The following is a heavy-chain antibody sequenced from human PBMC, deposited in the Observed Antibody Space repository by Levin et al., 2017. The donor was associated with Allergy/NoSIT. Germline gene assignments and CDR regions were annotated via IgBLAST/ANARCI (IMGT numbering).Heavy chain of an antibody. J-gene: IGHJ4*02. CDR1: GFTFSSYS. CDR3: AREPSIAALGYDY. Sequence: GGSLRLSCAASGFTFSSYSMNWVRQAPGKGLEWVSYISSSSSTIYYADSVKGRFTISRDNAKNSLYLQMNSLRAEDTAVYYCAREPSIAALGYDYWGQGTLVTVSS. CDR2: ISSSSSTI. V-gene: IGHV3-48*01. D-gene: IGHD6-6*01.